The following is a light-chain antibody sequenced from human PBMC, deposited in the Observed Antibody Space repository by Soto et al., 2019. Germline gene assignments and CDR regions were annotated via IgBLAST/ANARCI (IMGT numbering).Light chain of an antibody. J-gene: IGLJ1*01. CDR2: GNS. CDR3: QSYDSSLSGYV. V-gene: IGLV1-40*01. CDR1: SSNIGAGYD. Sequence: LTQPPSVSGAPGQRVTISCTGSSSNIGAGYDVHWYQQLPGTAPKLLIYGNSDRPSGVPDRFSGSKSGTSASLAITGLQAEDEADYYCQSYDSSLSGYVFGTGTKVTVL.